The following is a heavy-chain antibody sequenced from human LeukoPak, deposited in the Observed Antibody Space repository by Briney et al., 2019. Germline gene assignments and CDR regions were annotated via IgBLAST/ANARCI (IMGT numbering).Heavy chain of an antibody. J-gene: IGHJ3*02. D-gene: IGHD5-24*01. V-gene: IGHV5-51*01. CDR3: ARGRDGYNYFDAFDI. CDR2: IYPDDSDT. CDR1: GYSFTSYW. Sequence: GESLKISCKGSGYSFTSYWIGWVRQTPGKGLEWMGIIYPDDSDTRYSPSFQGQVTISADKSISTAYLQWSSLKASDIAMYYCARGRDGYNYFDAFDISGQGTMGTVSS.